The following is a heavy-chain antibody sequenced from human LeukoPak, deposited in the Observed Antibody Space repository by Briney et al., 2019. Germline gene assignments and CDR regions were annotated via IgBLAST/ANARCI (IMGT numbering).Heavy chain of an antibody. CDR1: GFTFSSYE. Sequence: GGSLRLSCAASGFTFSSYEMNWVGQAPGKGLEWVSYISSSGSTIDYADSVKGRFTISRDNAKNSLYLQMNSLRAEDTAVYYCAKSHHVTAIDYWGQGTLVTVSS. CDR2: ISSSGSTI. D-gene: IGHD2-21*02. J-gene: IGHJ4*02. CDR3: AKSHHVTAIDY. V-gene: IGHV3-48*03.